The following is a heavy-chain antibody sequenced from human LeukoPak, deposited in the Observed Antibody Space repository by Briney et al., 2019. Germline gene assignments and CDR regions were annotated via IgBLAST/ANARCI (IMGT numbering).Heavy chain of an antibody. CDR2: INPNSGGT. D-gene: IGHD2-2*01. V-gene: IGHV1-2*06. Sequence: GASVKVSCKASGYTFTGYYMHWVRQAPGQGLEWMGRINPNSGGTNYAQKFQGRVTMTRDTSISTAYMELSRLRSDDTAVYYCARGYCSSTSCFGFDYWGQGTLVTVSS. J-gene: IGHJ4*02. CDR1: GYTFTGYY. CDR3: ARGYCSSTSCFGFDY.